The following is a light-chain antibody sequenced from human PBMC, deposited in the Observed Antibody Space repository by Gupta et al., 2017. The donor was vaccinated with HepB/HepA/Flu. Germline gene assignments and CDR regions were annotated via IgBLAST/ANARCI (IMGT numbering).Light chain of an antibody. J-gene: IGKJ5*01. CDR2: GAS. CDR3: QQHCNSHPIT. CDR1: QTINSNF. V-gene: IGKV3-20*01. Sequence: EIVLTQSPGTLSLSPGERATLSCRASQTINSNFLAWYQQKPGQAPRLLMYGASRRATGIPDRFSGSGSGPDFTLTISRREPEDFAVYYCQQHCNSHPITFGQGTRLEIK.